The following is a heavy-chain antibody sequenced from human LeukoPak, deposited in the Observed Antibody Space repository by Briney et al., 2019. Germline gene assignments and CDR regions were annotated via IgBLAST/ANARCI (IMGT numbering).Heavy chain of an antibody. J-gene: IGHJ4*02. CDR2: INSDGSST. CDR3: ARVTSRTPAAGIDY. D-gene: IGHD6-13*01. Sequence: GGSLRLSCAASGFTFSSYWMHWVRQAPGKGLVWVSRINSDGSSTSYADSVKGRFTISRDNAKNTLYLQMNSLRAEDTAVYHCARVTSRTPAAGIDYWGQGTLVTVSS. V-gene: IGHV3-74*01. CDR1: GFTFSSYW.